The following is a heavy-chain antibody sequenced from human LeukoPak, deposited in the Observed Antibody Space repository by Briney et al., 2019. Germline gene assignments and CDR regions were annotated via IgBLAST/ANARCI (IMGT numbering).Heavy chain of an antibody. Sequence: SVKVSCKASGGTFSSYTISWVRQAPGQGLEWMVRIIPILGIANYAQKFQGRVTITADKSTSTAYMELSSLRSEDTAVYYCASFYYDSSGYLDYWGQGTLVTVSS. V-gene: IGHV1-69*02. CDR1: GGTFSSYT. D-gene: IGHD3-22*01. CDR2: IIPILGIA. CDR3: ASFYYDSSGYLDY. J-gene: IGHJ4*02.